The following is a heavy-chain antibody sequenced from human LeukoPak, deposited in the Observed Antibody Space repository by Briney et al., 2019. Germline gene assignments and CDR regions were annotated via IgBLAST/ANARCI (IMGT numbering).Heavy chain of an antibody. J-gene: IGHJ4*02. V-gene: IGHV3-30*18. CDR1: GFIFSSYG. CDR3: AKDGVFRQWLGGWQDY. Sequence: GGSLRLSCSASGFIFSSYGMHWVRQAPGKGLERVAPISSDGSNKYYADSVKGRLTISRDNSKNTLYLEMNSLRAEDTAVYFCAKDGVFRQWLGGWQDYWGQGTLVTVSS. D-gene: IGHD6-19*01. CDR2: ISSDGSNK.